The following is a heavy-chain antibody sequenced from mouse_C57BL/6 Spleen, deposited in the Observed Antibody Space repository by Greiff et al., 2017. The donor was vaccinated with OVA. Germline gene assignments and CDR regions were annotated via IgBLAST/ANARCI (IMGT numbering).Heavy chain of an antibody. Sequence: QVQLQQPGAELVRPGSSVKLSCKASGYTFTSYWMHWVKQRPIQGLEWIGNIDPSDSETHYNQKFKDKATLTVDKSSSTAYMQLSSLTSEDSAVYDCARGQLRLRGYAMDYWGQGTSVTVSS. CDR3: ARGQLRLRGYAMDY. J-gene: IGHJ4*01. CDR2: IDPSDSET. V-gene: IGHV1-52*01. CDR1: GYTFTSYW. D-gene: IGHD3-2*02.